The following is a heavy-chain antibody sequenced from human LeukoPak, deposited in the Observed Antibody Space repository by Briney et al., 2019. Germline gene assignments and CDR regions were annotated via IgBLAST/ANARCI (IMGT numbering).Heavy chain of an antibody. CDR3: ARDGDILTGYYKYYFDY. CDR1: GFTFSSYW. CDR2: IKQDGSEK. J-gene: IGHJ4*02. Sequence: PGGSLRLSCAASGFTFSSYWMSWVRQAPGKGLEWVANIKQDGSEKYYVDSVKGRFTISRDNAENSLYLQMNSLRAEDTAVYYCARDGDILTGYYKYYFDYWGQGTLVTVSS. V-gene: IGHV3-7*01. D-gene: IGHD3-9*01.